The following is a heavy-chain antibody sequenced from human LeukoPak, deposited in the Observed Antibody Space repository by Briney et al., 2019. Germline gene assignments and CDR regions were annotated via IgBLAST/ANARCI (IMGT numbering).Heavy chain of an antibody. Sequence: GRSLRLSCAASGFTFSSYEMNWVRQAPGKGLEWVSYISSGGSTIYYADSVKGRFTISRDNAQNSLYLQMNSLRAEDTAVYYCARDPSSGDYWGQGTLVTVSS. CDR2: ISSGGSTI. J-gene: IGHJ4*02. D-gene: IGHD7-27*01. CDR1: GFTFSSYE. CDR3: ARDPSSGDY. V-gene: IGHV3-48*03.